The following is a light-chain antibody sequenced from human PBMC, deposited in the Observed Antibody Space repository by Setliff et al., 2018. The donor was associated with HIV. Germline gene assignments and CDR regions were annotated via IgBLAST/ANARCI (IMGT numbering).Light chain of an antibody. CDR2: DVT. CDR3: SSYTSISTLV. Sequence: QSALTQPRSVSGSPGQSVTISCTGTSSDVGGSNYVSWYQQYPDKAPKLIIYDVTKRPSGVSHRFSGSKSGNTASLTISGLQAEDEADYYCSSYTSISTLVFGIGTKVTVL. V-gene: IGLV2-14*03. CDR1: SSDVGGSNY. J-gene: IGLJ1*01.